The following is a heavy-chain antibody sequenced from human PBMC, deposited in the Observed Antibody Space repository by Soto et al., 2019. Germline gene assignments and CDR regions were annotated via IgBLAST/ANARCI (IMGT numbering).Heavy chain of an antibody. J-gene: IGHJ6*02. V-gene: IGHV3-23*01. D-gene: IGHD1-26*01. CDR3: AKSSELWELLRHYYYGMDV. Sequence: GGSLRLSCAASGFTFSSYAMSWVRQAPGKGLEWVSAISGSGGSTYYADSVKGRFTISRDNSKNTLYLQMNSLRAEDTAVYYCAKSSELWELLRHYYYGMDVWGQGSTVTSP. CDR2: ISGSGGST. CDR1: GFTFSSYA.